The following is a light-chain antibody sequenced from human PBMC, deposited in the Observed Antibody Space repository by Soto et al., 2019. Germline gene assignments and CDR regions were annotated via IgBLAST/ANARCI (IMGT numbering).Light chain of an antibody. V-gene: IGLV2-23*01. J-gene: IGLJ1*01. CDR1: SSDVGSYNL. CDR2: EGS. Sequence: QSVLTQPASVSGSPGQSITISCTGTSSDVGSYNLVSWYQQHPGKAPKLMIYEGSKRPSGVPDRFSGSKSGNTASLTVSGLQAEDDADYYCSSDAGSGIYVFGTGTKATVL. CDR3: SSDAGSGIYV.